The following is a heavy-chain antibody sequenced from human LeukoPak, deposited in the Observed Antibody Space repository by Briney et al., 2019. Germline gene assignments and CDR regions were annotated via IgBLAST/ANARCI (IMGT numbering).Heavy chain of an antibody. CDR3: ARGGYFDWLLSNNWFDP. CDR1: GGTFSSYA. Sequence: ASVKVSCKASGGTFSSYAISWVRQAPGQGLEWMGGIIPIFGIANYAQKFQGRVTITADKSTSTAYMELSSLRSEDTAVYYCARGGYFDWLLSNNWFDPWGQGTLVTVSS. V-gene: IGHV1-69*10. CDR2: IIPIFGIA. D-gene: IGHD3-9*01. J-gene: IGHJ5*02.